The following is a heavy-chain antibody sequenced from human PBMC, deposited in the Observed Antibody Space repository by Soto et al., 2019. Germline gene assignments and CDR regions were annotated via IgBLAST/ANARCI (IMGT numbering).Heavy chain of an antibody. D-gene: IGHD6-19*01. J-gene: IGHJ4*02. CDR1: GDSVSGNTAA. CDR3: ARGVAGSGFDL. CDR2: TYYRSNWRH. V-gene: IGHV6-1*01. Sequence: SQTLSLTCAISGDSVSGNTAAGGCISSSPSRGLEWLGRTYYRSNWRHDYAVSVKSRITVNPDTSKNHFSLQLNSVTPDDTAVYYCARGVAGSGFDLWGQGTLVTVSS.